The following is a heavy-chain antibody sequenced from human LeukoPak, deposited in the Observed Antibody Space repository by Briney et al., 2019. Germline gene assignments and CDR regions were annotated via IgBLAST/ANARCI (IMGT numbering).Heavy chain of an antibody. CDR1: GGSISSYY. J-gene: IGHJ4*02. CDR2: INHSGST. CDR3: ATGEWFDY. D-gene: IGHD3-10*01. V-gene: IGHV4-34*01. Sequence: PSETLSLTCTVSGGSISSYYWSWIRQPPGKGLEWIGEINHSGSTNYNPSLKSRVTISVDTSKNQFSLKLSSVTAADTAVYYCATGEWFDYWGQGTLVTVSS.